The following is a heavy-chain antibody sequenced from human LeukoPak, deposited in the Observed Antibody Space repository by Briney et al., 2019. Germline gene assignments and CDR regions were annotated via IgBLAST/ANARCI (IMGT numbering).Heavy chain of an antibody. CDR3: AKDTSIGKYCTNGVCSPFDY. CDR2: ISDSGDYT. Sequence: GGSLTLSCAGSGFTFSSYAMSWVRQAPGQGLEWVSVISDSGDYTSYADSVRGRFTISRDNSRNTLYLQMVSLRPEDTAVYYCAKDTSIGKYCTNGVCSPFDYWGQGTLVTVSS. CDR1: GFTFSSYA. J-gene: IGHJ4*02. D-gene: IGHD2-8*01. V-gene: IGHV3-23*01.